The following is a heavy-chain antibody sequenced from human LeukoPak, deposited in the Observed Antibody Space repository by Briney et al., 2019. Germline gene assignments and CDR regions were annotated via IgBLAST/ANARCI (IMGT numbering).Heavy chain of an antibody. V-gene: IGHV3-48*04. CDR1: GFTFSSYS. CDR2: ISSSGSTI. CDR3: AREFIYAFDI. Sequence: GGSLRLSCAASGFTFSSYSMNWVRQAPGKGLEWVSYISSSGSTIYYADSVEGRFTISRDNAKNSLYLQMNSLRAEDTAVYYCAREFIYAFDIWGQGTMVTVSS. J-gene: IGHJ3*02.